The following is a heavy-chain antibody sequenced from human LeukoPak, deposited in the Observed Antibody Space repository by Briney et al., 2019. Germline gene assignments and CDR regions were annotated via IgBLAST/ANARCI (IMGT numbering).Heavy chain of an antibody. V-gene: IGHV4-34*01. J-gene: IGHJ4*02. CDR1: GGSFSGYY. CDR3: ARGNSHSSSWYLSL. Sequence: SETLSLTCDVYGGSFSGYYWSWIRQPPGKGLEWIGEINHSGSTNYNPSLKSRVTISVDTSKNQFSLKLSSVTAADTAVYYCARGNSHSSSWYLSLWGQGTLVTVSS. CDR2: INHSGST. D-gene: IGHD6-13*01.